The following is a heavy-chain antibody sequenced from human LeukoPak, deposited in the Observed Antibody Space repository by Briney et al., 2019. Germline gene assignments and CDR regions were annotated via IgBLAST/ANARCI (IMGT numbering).Heavy chain of an antibody. D-gene: IGHD4-17*01. J-gene: IGHJ4*02. CDR2: ISYDGSNK. CDR1: GFTFDDYA. CDR3: ARDRPPTGDYNLFDY. Sequence: PGGSLRLSCAASGFTFDDYAMHWVRQAPGKGLEWVAVISYDGSNKYYADSVKGRFTISRDNSKNTLYLQMNSLRAEDTAVYYCARDRPPTGDYNLFDYWGQGTLVTVSS. V-gene: IGHV3-30-3*01.